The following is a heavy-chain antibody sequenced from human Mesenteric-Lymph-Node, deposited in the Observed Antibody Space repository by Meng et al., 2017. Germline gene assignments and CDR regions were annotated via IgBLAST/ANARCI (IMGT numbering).Heavy chain of an antibody. Sequence: GESLKISCTASGFTFGDYAMSWFRQAPGKGLEWVGFIRSKAYGGTTEYAASVKGRFTISRDDSKSIAYLQMNSLKTEDTAVYYCTRSVDILTSPDYWGQGTLVTVSS. D-gene: IGHD3-9*01. J-gene: IGHJ4*02. CDR3: TRSVDILTSPDY. CDR1: GFTFGDYA. CDR2: IRSKAYGGTT. V-gene: IGHV3-49*03.